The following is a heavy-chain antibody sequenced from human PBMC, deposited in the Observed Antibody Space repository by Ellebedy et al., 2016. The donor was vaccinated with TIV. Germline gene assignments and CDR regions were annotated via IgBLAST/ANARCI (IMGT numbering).Heavy chain of an antibody. D-gene: IGHD4-17*01. CDR1: GGTFSSYA. J-gene: IGHJ5*02. V-gene: IGHV1-69*04. Sequence: AASVKVSCKASGGTFSSYAISWVRQAPGQGLEWMGRIIPILGIANYAQKFQGRVTITADKTTSTAYMELRRLSSKDTAVYYCASHSFDYGDYGWFDPWGQGTLVTVSS. CDR3: ASHSFDYGDYGWFDP. CDR2: IIPILGIA.